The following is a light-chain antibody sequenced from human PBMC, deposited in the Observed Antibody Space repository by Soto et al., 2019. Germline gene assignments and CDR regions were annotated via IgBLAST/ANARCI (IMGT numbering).Light chain of an antibody. CDR2: DVS. CDR1: SSDVGGYNY. V-gene: IGLV2-14*01. J-gene: IGLJ1*01. CDR3: SSYTSSGTYV. Sequence: QSVLTQPASVSGSPGQSITISCTGTSSDVGGYNYVSWYQQYPGKVPKLMIYDVSNRPSGVSNRFSGSKSGNTASLTISGLQAEDEADYYCSSYTSSGTYVFGTGTKLTVL.